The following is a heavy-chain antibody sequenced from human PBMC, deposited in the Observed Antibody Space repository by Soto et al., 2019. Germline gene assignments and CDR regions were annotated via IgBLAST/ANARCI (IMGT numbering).Heavy chain of an antibody. D-gene: IGHD3-22*01. Sequence: QVQLVQSGAEVKKPGASVKVSCKASGYTFTDYYIHWVRQAPGQGLEWMGWINPNSGGANYAQKFQGRVTITRDTSISTAYMELSSLRFDDTAVYYCARPYDSSGYYYFDYWGQGILVTVSS. CDR1: GYTFTDYY. V-gene: IGHV1-2*02. CDR2: INPNSGGA. J-gene: IGHJ4*02. CDR3: ARPYDSSGYYYFDY.